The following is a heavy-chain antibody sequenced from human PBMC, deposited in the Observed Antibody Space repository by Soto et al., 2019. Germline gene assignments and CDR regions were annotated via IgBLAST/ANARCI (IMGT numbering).Heavy chain of an antibody. CDR1: GFTFSSYA. Sequence: QVQLVESGGGVVQPGRSLRLSCAASGFTFSSYAMHWVRQAPGKGLEWVAVISYDGSNKYYADSVKGRFTISRDNSKNTLYLQMNSLRAEDTAVYYCASSPVGSGYYGRYWGQGTLVTVSS. CDR2: ISYDGSNK. V-gene: IGHV3-30-3*01. CDR3: ASSPVGSGYYGRY. J-gene: IGHJ4*02. D-gene: IGHD3-22*01.